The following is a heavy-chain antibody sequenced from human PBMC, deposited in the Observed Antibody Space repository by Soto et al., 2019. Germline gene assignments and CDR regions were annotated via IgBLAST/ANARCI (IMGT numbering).Heavy chain of an antibody. CDR1: GFTFSSHA. Sequence: EVQLLESGGGLVQPGGALRLSCAASGFTFSSHAMSWVRQAPGKGLEWISSISAGSEGAYYADSVRGRFTISRDNSTNTRFLQMNSLRAEDTAVYYCARDLWWYLHWGQGTLVTVSS. CDR3: ARDLWWYLH. J-gene: IGHJ4*02. D-gene: IGHD2-15*01. V-gene: IGHV3-23*01. CDR2: ISAGSEGA.